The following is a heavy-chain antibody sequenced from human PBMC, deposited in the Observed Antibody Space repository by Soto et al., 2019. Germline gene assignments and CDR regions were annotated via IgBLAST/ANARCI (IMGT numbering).Heavy chain of an antibody. D-gene: IGHD3-10*01. V-gene: IGHV4-34*01. Sequence: QVQLQQWGAGLLKPSETLSLTCAVYGGSFSGYYWSWIRQPPGKGLAWIGEINHSGSTNYNQSLKSRVTISVDTSKNQFSLKLRSVTAADTAVYYCASQQYYYGSGSSFDYWGQGTLVTVSS. CDR3: ASQQYYYGSGSSFDY. CDR1: GGSFSGYY. J-gene: IGHJ4*02. CDR2: INHSGST.